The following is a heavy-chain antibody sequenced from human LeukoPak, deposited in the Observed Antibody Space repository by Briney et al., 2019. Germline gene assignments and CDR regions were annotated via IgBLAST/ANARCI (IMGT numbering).Heavy chain of an antibody. J-gene: IGHJ4*02. CDR2: INGDGKDT. V-gene: IGHV3-74*01. Sequence: GGSLRLSCAASGFILSTYWMHWVRQVPGKGLLWVSRINGDGKDTPYADSVKGRFTISRDNAKNMLYLQMNSLRVEDTGVYYCARGGSSGLPDYFDHWGQGALVTVSS. D-gene: IGHD3-22*01. CDR1: GFILSTYW. CDR3: ARGGSSGLPDYFDH.